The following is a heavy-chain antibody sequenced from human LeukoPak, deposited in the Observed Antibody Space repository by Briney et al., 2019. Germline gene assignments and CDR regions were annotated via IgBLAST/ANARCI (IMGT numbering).Heavy chain of an antibody. Sequence: GGSLRLSCAASGFTFSDYYMRWLRQAPGKGLEWVSYISSSGSNRYYADSVKGRFTISRDNAKNSLYLQMNSLRAEDTAVYYCARPGGSSRYYYYGMDVLVQGATVTVSS. CDR1: GFTFSDYY. D-gene: IGHD1-26*01. V-gene: IGHV3-11*01. CDR3: ARPGGSSRYYYYGMDV. J-gene: IGHJ6*02. CDR2: ISSSGSNR.